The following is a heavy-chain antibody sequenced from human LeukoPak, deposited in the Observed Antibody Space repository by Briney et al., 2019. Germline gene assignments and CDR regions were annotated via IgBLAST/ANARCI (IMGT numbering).Heavy chain of an antibody. J-gene: IGHJ6*03. Sequence: PGGSLRLSCAASGFTFSSYSMNWVRQAPGKGLEWVSSISSSSSYIHYADSVKGRFTISRDNAKNSLYLQMNSLRAEDTAVYYCARDRRWLQGHYYYYMDVWGKGTTVTVSS. V-gene: IGHV3-21*01. CDR3: ARDRRWLQGHYYYYMDV. CDR2: ISSSSSYI. CDR1: GFTFSSYS. D-gene: IGHD5-24*01.